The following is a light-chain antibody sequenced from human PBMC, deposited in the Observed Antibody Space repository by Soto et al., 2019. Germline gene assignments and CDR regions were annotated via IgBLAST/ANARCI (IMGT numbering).Light chain of an antibody. CDR3: QQRSNWPLT. CDR2: DAS. CDR1: QSVRSY. J-gene: IGKJ4*01. V-gene: IGKV3-11*01. Sequence: EIVLTQSPATLSLSPGGRATLSCRASQSVRSYLAWYQQKIGQAPRLLIYDASNRATGIPARFSGSGSGTDFTLTISSLEPEDFAVYYCQQRSNWPLTFGGGTKVEIK.